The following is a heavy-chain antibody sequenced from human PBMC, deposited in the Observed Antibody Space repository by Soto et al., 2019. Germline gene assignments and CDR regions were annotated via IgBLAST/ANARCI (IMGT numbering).Heavy chain of an antibody. CDR1: GFTFSRYW. V-gene: IGHV3-7*03. D-gene: IGHD5-18*01. CDR3: ARVGYSYGYGWYFDL. CDR2: MKIEGSEK. Sequence: GGSLRLSCAASGFTFSRYWMSWVRQAPGKGLEWVATMKIEGSEKDYVDSVKGRFTISRDNAKNSLYLQMNRMRAGDTAVHYCARVGYSYGYGWYFDLWGRGTLVTVSS. J-gene: IGHJ2*01.